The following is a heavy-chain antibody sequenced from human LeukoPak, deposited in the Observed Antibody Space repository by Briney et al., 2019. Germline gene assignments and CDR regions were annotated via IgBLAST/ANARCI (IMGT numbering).Heavy chain of an antibody. CDR1: HGSIRTYY. V-gene: IGHV4-59*08. Sequence: SETLSLTCTVSHGSIRTYYWTWIRQPPGKELEWIGYIYYTGNTNYNPALKIRVTISLDTSRNQFSLKLNSVTAADTAVYYCARRVTGRGTFYFDYWGQGSLITVSS. CDR2: IYYTGNT. D-gene: IGHD3-16*01. J-gene: IGHJ4*02. CDR3: ARRVTGRGTFYFDY.